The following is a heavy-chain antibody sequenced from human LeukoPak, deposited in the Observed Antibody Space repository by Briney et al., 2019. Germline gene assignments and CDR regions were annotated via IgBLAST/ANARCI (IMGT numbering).Heavy chain of an antibody. V-gene: IGHV1-69*05. J-gene: IGHJ4*02. CDR1: GGTFISYA. CDR2: IIPIFDTA. CDR3: ARGLSYYDSSGYLDY. Sequence: ASVKVSCKASGGTFISYAISWVRQAPGQGREWMGGIIPIFDTANYAQKFRGRVTITTDESTSTAYMELSSLRSEDTAVYYCARGLSYYDSSGYLDYWGQGTLVTVSS. D-gene: IGHD3-22*01.